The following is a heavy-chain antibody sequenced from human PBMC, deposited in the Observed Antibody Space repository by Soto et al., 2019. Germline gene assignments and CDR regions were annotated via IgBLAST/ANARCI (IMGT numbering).Heavy chain of an antibody. Sequence: QVHLQESGPGLVKASQTLSLTCNVSGGSISSGGYYWTWIRQHPGKGLEWIGNIHHSGSTLYNPSLKSRVSISVDTSKNQFSLKLSSVTAADTAVYFCVRGVLSWGQGTLVTVSS. CDR1: GGSISSGGYY. D-gene: IGHD3-10*01. J-gene: IGHJ1*01. CDR2: IHHSGST. CDR3: VRGVLS. V-gene: IGHV4-31*03.